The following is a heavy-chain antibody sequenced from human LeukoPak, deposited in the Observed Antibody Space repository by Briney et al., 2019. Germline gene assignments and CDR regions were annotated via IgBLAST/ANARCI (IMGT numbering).Heavy chain of an antibody. D-gene: IGHD3-22*01. Sequence: EASVKVSCTVSGYTLTELSMHWVRQAPGKGLEWMGGFDPEDGETIYAQKFQGRVTMTEDTSTDTAYMELSSLRSEDTAVYYCATPPYDNDAFDIWGQGTMVTVSS. CDR1: GYTLTELS. V-gene: IGHV1-24*01. J-gene: IGHJ3*02. CDR3: ATPPYDNDAFDI. CDR2: FDPEDGET.